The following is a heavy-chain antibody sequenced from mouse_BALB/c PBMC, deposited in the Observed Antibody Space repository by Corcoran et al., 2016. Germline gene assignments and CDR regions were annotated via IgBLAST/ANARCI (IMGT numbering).Heavy chain of an antibody. Sequence: DVQLQESGPGLVKPSQSLSLTCSVTGYSITSGYYWNWIRQFPGNKLEWMGYITYDGSNNYNPSLKNRISITRDTSKNQFFLKLNSVTTEDIATYYCTRGLLRYWGQGTTLTVSS. D-gene: IGHD1-1*01. V-gene: IGHV3-6*02. CDR3: TRGLLRY. J-gene: IGHJ2*01. CDR1: GYSITSGYY. CDR2: ITYDGSN.